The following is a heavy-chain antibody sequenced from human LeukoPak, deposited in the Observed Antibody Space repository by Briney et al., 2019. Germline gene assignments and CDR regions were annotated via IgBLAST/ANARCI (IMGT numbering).Heavy chain of an antibody. CDR3: AKGEHWLLLLLDYGMDV. CDR1: GFTFTNYW. CDR2: LPPDELDI. D-gene: IGHD3-22*01. J-gene: IGHJ6*02. Sequence: GGSLRLSCAASGFTFTNYWMHSVRQAPGMGLVWVSRLPPDELDIIYADSVKGRFTVSRDNAKNTLYLQMNSLRVEDTAVYYCAKGEHWLLLLLDYGMDVWGQGTTVTVSS. V-gene: IGHV3-74*01.